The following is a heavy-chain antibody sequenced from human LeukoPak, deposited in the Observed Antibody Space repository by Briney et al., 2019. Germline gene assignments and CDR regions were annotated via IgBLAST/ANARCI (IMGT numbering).Heavy chain of an antibody. CDR2: IWYDGSNK. D-gene: IGHD6-13*01. V-gene: IGHV3-33*01. Sequence: PGGSLRLSCAASGFTFSSYGMHWVRQAPGKGLEWVAVIWYDGSNKYYADSVKGRFTISRDNSKNTLYLQMNSLRAEDTAVYYCARASRSSWYDYWGQGTLVTVSS. J-gene: IGHJ4*02. CDR3: ARASRSSWYDY. CDR1: GFTFSSYG.